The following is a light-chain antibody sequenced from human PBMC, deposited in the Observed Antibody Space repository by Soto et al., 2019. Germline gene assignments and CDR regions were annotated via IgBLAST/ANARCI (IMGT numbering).Light chain of an antibody. Sequence: QSALTQPPSVSGSPGQSVTISCTGTSSDGGSNNRVSWYQQPPGTAPKLMIYEVSNRTSGVPDRFSGSKSGNTASLTISGLQAEDEADYYCNSYTSSRTYVFGTGTKLTVL. CDR3: NSYTSSRTYV. CDR2: EVS. CDR1: SSDGGSNNR. J-gene: IGLJ1*01. V-gene: IGLV2-18*02.